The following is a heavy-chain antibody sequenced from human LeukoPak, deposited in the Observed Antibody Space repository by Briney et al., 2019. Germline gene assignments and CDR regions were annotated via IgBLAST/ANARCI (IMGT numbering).Heavy chain of an antibody. CDR3: ARGGDSSSYYWAVGYFDL. CDR1: GYTFTGHY. Sequence: GASVKVSCKASGYTFTGHYIHWVRQAPGQGLEWMGWINPNSGGTKYPQKFQGRVAMTRDTSITTAYVELSRLTSDDKAVYYCARGGDSSSYYWAVGYFDLWGRGTLVTVSS. CDR2: INPNSGGT. D-gene: IGHD3-22*01. V-gene: IGHV1-2*02. J-gene: IGHJ2*01.